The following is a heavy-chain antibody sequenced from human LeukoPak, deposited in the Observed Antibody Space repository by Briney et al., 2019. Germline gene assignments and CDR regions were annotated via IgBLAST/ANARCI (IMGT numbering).Heavy chain of an antibody. V-gene: IGHV3-15*01. J-gene: IGHJ3*02. CDR1: GSTFSNAW. CDR2: IKSRTDGGTT. Sequence: KAGGSLRLSCAASGSTFSNAWMSWVRQAPGKGLEWVGRIKSRTDGGTTDYAAPVKGRFTISRDDSKNTLYLQMNSLKTEDTAVYYCTTEVVVVVAATGDAFDIWGQGTMVTVSS. CDR3: TTEVVVVVAATGDAFDI. D-gene: IGHD2-15*01.